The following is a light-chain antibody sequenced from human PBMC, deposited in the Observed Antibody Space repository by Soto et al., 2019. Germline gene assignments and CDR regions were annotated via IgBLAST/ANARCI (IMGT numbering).Light chain of an antibody. J-gene: IGKJ1*01. CDR3: QQYNTYST. V-gene: IGKV1-5*03. CDR2: KAS. Sequence: DIQMTQSPSTLSASVGDRVTITCRASQSINTYLAWYQQKPGKAPKLLIYKASSLDSGVPSRFSGSGSGTEFTLTISSLQPDYFANYYCQQYNTYSTFGQGTKVEIK. CDR1: QSINTY.